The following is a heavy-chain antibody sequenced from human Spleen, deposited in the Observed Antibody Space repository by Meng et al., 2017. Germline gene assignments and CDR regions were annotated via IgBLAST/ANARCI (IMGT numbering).Heavy chain of an antibody. V-gene: IGHV1-18*01. J-gene: IGHJ4*02. CDR2: ISDYNGDKKYDT. Sequence: QVQLVQSGGEVKKPGASVRVSCKASGYTFTNYGISWVRQAPGQGLEWMGWISDYNGDKKYDTKYAQKFQGRVTLTTDTSTSTAYMELGSLRSDDTAVFYCVRKGYVIDYWGQGTLVTVSS. D-gene: IGHD3-16*01. CDR1: GYTFTNYG. CDR3: VRKGYVIDY.